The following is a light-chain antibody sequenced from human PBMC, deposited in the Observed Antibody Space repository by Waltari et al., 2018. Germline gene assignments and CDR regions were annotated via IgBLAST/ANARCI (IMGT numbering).Light chain of an antibody. CDR3: QKYGTLPAT. CDR2: DTS. V-gene: IGKV3-20*01. J-gene: IGKJ1*01. Sequence: EIVLPHSPGTLSLSPRERATLSCRASQRVSRYLAWYQQRPGQPPRLLIYDTSTRATGIPDRFSGSGSGTDFSLTISRLEPEDFAVYYCQKYGTLPATFGQGTKVEI. CDR1: QRVSRY.